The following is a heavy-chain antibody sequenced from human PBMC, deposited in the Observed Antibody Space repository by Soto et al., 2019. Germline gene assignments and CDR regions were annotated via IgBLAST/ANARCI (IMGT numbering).Heavy chain of an antibody. D-gene: IGHD6-13*01. Sequence: EVQLLESGGGLVQPGGSLRLSCAASGFTFSSYAMSWVRQAPGKGLEWVSAISGSGGSTYYADSVKGRFTISRDNSKNTLYLQMNSLRAEDTAVYYCAKADAILSSSWGDYFDYWGQGTLVTVSS. J-gene: IGHJ4*02. CDR2: ISGSGGST. V-gene: IGHV3-23*01. CDR1: GFTFSSYA. CDR3: AKADAILSSSWGDYFDY.